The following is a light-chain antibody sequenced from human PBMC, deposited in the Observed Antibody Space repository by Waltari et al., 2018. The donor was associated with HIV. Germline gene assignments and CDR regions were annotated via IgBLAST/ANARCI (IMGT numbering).Light chain of an antibody. V-gene: IGLV2-23*01. CDR3: CSYTGSTTWV. CDR1: SSDVGSSHV. CDR2: EDN. J-gene: IGLJ3*02. Sequence: QSALTQTASVSGSPGPSFTISCTGTSSDVGSSHVVSWYQQHPGKAPKLMIYEDNKRPSGVSNRFSGSKSGNTASLTISGLQAEDEADYYCCSYTGSTTWVFGGGTKLTVL.